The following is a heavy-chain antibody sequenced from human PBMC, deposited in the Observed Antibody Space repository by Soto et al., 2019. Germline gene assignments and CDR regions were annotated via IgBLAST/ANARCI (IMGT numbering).Heavy chain of an antibody. CDR1: GFTFSSYW. CDR3: ARGYYDSSGYYSTVDY. CDR2: INSDGSST. D-gene: IGHD3-22*01. Sequence: EVQLVESGGGLVQPGGSLRLSCAASGFTFSSYWMHWVRQAPGKGLVWVSRINSDGSSTSYADSVKGRFTISRDNAKNTLYQQMNSLRAQDTAVYYCARGYYDSSGYYSTVDYWGQGTLVTVSS. J-gene: IGHJ4*02. V-gene: IGHV3-74*01.